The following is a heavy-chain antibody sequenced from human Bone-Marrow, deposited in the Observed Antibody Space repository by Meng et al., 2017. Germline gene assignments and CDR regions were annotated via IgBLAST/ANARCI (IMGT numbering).Heavy chain of an antibody. D-gene: IGHD3-22*01. Sequence: SETLSLTCTVSGGSISSGGYYWSWIRQHPGKGLEWIGYIYYSGSTYYNPSLKSRVTISVDTSKNQFSLKLSSVTAADTAVYYCARGKLFPREARSHYYDSSGYPLFDYWGQGTRVTVSS. J-gene: IGHJ4*02. V-gene: IGHV4-31*03. CDR2: IYYSGST. CDR3: ARGKLFPREARSHYYDSSGYPLFDY. CDR1: GGSISSGGYY.